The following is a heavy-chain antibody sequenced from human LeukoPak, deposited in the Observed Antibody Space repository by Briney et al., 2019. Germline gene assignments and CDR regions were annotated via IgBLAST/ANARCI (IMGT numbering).Heavy chain of an antibody. J-gene: IGHJ4*02. D-gene: IGHD3-16*02. CDR1: GYIFSDYN. CDR2: INPNSGGT. CDR3: AILGGVIVSSIDY. V-gene: IGHV1-2*02. Sequence: ASVKVSCKAFGYIFSDYNMHWVRQAPGQGLEWMGWINPNSGGTNYAQKFQGRVTMTRDTSISTAYMELSRLRSDDTAVYYCAILGGVIVSSIDYWGQGTLVTVSS.